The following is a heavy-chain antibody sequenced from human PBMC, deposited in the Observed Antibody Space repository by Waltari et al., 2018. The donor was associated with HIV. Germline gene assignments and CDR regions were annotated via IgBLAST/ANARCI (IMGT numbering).Heavy chain of an antibody. D-gene: IGHD3-16*01. CDR2: ISRDSRYI. CDR1: GVRLSSYS. CDR3: VRGGEGTYGDY. Sequence: DVQLVGSGGGLVQPGGSLRHASAGSGVRLSSYSMNWVRQAPGKGLEWVSSISRDSRYIYYADSVKGRFTISRDNARNSLFLQMNSLRADDTAVYYCVRGGEGTYGDYWGQGTLVTVSS. J-gene: IGHJ4*02. V-gene: IGHV3-21*01.